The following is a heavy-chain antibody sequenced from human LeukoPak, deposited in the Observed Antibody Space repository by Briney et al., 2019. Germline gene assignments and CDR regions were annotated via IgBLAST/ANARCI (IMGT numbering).Heavy chain of an antibody. CDR3: AGGVGYSGSYYDY. V-gene: IGHV3-30*02. J-gene: IGHJ4*02. Sequence: PGGSLRLSCAASGFTFSSYGTHWVRQAPGKGLEWVAFIRYDGSNKYYADSVKGRFTISRDNSKNTLYLQMNSLRAEDTAVYYCAGGVGYSGSYYDYWGQGTLVTVSS. CDR2: IRYDGSNK. CDR1: GFTFSSYG. D-gene: IGHD1-26*01.